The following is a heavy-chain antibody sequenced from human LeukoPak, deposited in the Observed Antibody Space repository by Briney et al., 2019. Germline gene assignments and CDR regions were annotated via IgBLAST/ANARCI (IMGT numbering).Heavy chain of an antibody. CDR3: VKAKYQLIVDTFDV. CDR2: IRGGSNST. CDR1: GFTFNMYA. J-gene: IGHJ3*01. V-gene: IGHV3-23*01. D-gene: IGHD2-2*01. Sequence: QPGGSLRLSCAASGFTFNMYAMNWVRQAPGKGLEWVSVIRGGSNSTYYADSVKGRFIISRDNSKNTLFLQMNSLSVEDTAVYLCVKAKYQLIVDTFDVWGQGKMVIVSS.